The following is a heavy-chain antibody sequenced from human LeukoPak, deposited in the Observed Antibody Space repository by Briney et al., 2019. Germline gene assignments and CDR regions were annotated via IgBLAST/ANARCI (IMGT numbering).Heavy chain of an antibody. CDR3: ARVASTGWFDY. CDR1: GGSVSSGSFY. J-gene: IGHJ4*02. Sequence: SETLSLTCTVSGGSVSSGSFYWSWIRQPPGKGLEWIGYISSSGSTKYNPSLKSRATISVDTSKNQFSLNLSSVTAADTAVYYCARVASTGWFDYWGQGTLVTVSS. D-gene: IGHD6-19*01. CDR2: ISSSGST. V-gene: IGHV4-61*01.